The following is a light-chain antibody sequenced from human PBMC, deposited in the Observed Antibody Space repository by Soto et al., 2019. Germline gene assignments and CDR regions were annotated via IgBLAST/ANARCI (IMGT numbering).Light chain of an antibody. J-gene: IGKJ1*01. CDR2: GVS. CDR1: QSITSK. V-gene: IGKV3-15*01. Sequence: EIVMTQSPATLSLSPGEGPTFSSRPSQSITSKLAWYQQKPGQAPRLLIYGVSTRATGIPARFSGSGSGTEFTLTISSLESEDFAVYYCQQYYNWPPWTFGQGTKVDIK. CDR3: QQYYNWPPWT.